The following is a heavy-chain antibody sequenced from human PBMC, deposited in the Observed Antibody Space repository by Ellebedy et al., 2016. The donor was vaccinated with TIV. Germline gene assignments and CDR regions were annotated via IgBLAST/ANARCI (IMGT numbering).Heavy chain of an antibody. CDR1: GGSISSSNW. CDR3: ARGKNSGSYLSLDC. J-gene: IGHJ4*02. D-gene: IGHD1-26*01. V-gene: IGHV4-4*02. Sequence: MPSETLSLTCAVSGGSISSSNWWSWVRQPPGKGLEWIGEIYHSGSTNYNPSLTSRLTISVDKSKNQLSLKLSSVTAADTAVYYCARGKNSGSYLSLDCWGQGTLVTVSS. CDR2: IYHSGST.